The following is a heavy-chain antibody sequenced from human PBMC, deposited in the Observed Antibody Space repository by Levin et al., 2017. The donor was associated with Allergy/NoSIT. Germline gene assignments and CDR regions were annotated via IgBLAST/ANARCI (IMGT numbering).Heavy chain of an antibody. CDR2: IYPGDSDT. Sequence: GGSLRLSCKGSGYSFANYWIAWVLQMSGRRQEWMGIIYPGDSDTRYSPSFQGQVTISADKSISTAYLQWSSLKASDSAMYYCARTKYYDFWSGNNWFDPWGQGTLVTVSS. J-gene: IGHJ5*02. V-gene: IGHV5-51*01. D-gene: IGHD3-3*01. CDR3: ARTKYYDFWSGNNWFDP. CDR1: GYSFANYW.